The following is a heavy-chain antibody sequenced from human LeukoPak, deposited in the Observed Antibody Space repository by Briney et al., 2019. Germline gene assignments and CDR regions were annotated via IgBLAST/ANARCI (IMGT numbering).Heavy chain of an antibody. CDR2: INQDGSTK. D-gene: IGHD1-14*01. J-gene: IGHJ4*02. CDR1: GFTFSNVW. CDR3: ARDMKGNLDY. Sequence: GGSLRLSCAASGFTFSNVWMVWVRQAPGKGLEWVANINQDGSTKQYVDSVRGRFTISRDNAKNSLYLQMNSLTAEDTGLYHCARDMKGNLDYWGQGTLVTVSS. V-gene: IGHV3-7*01.